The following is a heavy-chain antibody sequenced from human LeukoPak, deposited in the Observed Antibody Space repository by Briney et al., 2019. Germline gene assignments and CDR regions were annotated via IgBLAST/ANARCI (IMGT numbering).Heavy chain of an antibody. CDR1: GFTFSDYY. D-gene: IGHD2-15*01. Sequence: GGPLRLSRAASGFTFSDYYMDWVRQAPGKGLEWVGRTRNRANGYTTEYAASVEGRFTVSRDNSKNSLFLQMNGLKPEDTAVYFCARAFCYSGGTCYSDYNDYWGQGALVTVSS. J-gene: IGHJ4*02. CDR2: TRNRANGYTT. CDR3: ARAFCYSGGTCYSDYNDY. V-gene: IGHV3-72*01.